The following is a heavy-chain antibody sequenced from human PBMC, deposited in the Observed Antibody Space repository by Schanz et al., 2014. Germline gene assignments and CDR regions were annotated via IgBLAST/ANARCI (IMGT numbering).Heavy chain of an antibody. CDR2: ISRDGTTS. J-gene: IGHJ3*02. V-gene: IGHV3-48*04. CDR3: ARENLNWEAFDI. Sequence: EVFLVESGGGLVQPGGSLRLSCAASGCTFSNYGMNWIRQAPGKGLEWLSYISRDGTTSYYADSVKGRFTISRDNAKNSLYLEMTSLRGEDTAVYYCARENLNWEAFDIWGQGTVVTVSS. CDR1: GCTFSNYG. D-gene: IGHD7-27*01.